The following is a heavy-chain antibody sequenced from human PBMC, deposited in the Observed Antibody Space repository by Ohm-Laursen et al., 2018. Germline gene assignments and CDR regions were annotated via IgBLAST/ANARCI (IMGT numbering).Heavy chain of an antibody. CDR3: ARDVAGGYSYGYDYYYYGMDV. Sequence: SLRLSCAASGFTISSFWMSWVRQAPGKGLERVANINADGSEEQYMDSVKGRFTVSRDNTKNSLYLQMNSLRAEDTAVYFCARDVAGGYSYGYDYYYYGMDVWGQGTTVTVSS. D-gene: IGHD5-18*01. J-gene: IGHJ6*02. CDR2: INADGSEE. V-gene: IGHV3-7*01. CDR1: GFTISSFW.